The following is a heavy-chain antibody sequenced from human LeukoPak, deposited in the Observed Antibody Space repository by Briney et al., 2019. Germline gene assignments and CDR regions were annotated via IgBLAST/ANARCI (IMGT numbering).Heavy chain of an antibody. CDR2: IYYDGST. CDR1: GGSIGSYY. J-gene: IGHJ4*02. CDR3: ATSVWGRHFDY. V-gene: IGHV4-59*01. D-gene: IGHD3-16*01. Sequence: PSETLSLTCTVSGGSIGSYYWSWIRQPPGKGLEWIGYIYYDGSTNYKPSLKSRVTISVDTSKNQFSLKLSSVTAADTAVYYCATSVWGRHFDYWGQGTLVTVSS.